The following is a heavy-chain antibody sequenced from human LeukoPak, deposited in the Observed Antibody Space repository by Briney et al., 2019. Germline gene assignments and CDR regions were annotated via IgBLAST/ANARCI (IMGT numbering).Heavy chain of an antibody. Sequence: ASVKVSCKASGYTFTGYYIHWVRQAPGQGLEWMGWINPNSGGTNYAQKFQGRVTMTRDTSISTAYMELSRLRSDDTAVYYCASRGYELYYYYMDVWGKGTTVTVSS. CDR3: ASRGYELYYYYMDV. J-gene: IGHJ6*03. V-gene: IGHV1-2*02. CDR2: INPNSGGT. D-gene: IGHD5-12*01. CDR1: GYTFTGYY.